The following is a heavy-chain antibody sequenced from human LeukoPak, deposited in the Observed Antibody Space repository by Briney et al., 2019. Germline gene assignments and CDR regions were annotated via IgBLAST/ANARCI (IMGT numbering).Heavy chain of an antibody. CDR3: ARAPRGESDATSGFYGVDV. D-gene: IGHD3-22*01. Sequence: SETLSLTCTVSGGSISTYYWTWLRQPPGKGLEWIGFSHYSGSTNYNPSLKSRVTISVDPSTNQFSLKLNSVTAADTAIYYCARAPRGESDATSGFYGVDVWGQGTTVTVSS. CDR2: SHYSGST. V-gene: IGHV4-59*01. CDR1: GGSISTYY. J-gene: IGHJ6*02.